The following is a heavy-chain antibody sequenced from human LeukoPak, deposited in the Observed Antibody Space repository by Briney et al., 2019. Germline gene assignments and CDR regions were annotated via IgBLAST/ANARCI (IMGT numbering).Heavy chain of an antibody. CDR3: ARAPGRQYQLLPDYYYGMDV. CDR1: GGTFSSYA. D-gene: IGHD2-2*01. J-gene: IGHJ6*02. V-gene: IGHV1-69*13. Sequence: ASVKVSCKASGGTFSSYAISWVRQAPGRGLEWMGGIIPIFGTANYAQKFQGRVTITADESTSTAYMELSSLRSEDTAVYYCARAPGRQYQLLPDYYYGMDVWGQGTTVTVSS. CDR2: IIPIFGTA.